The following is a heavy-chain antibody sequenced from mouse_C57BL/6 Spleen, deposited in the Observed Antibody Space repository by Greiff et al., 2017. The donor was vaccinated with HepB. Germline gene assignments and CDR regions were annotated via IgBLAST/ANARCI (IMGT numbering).Heavy chain of an antibody. CDR1: GFTFSDYG. V-gene: IGHV5-17*01. CDR2: ISSGSSTI. CDR3: ARLYGNYLNGYFDV. Sequence: VQLKESGGGLVKPGGSLKLSCAASGFTFSDYGMHWVRQAPEKGLEWVAYISSGSSTIYYADTVKGRFTISRDNAKNTLFLQMISLRSEDTAMYYCARLYGNYLNGYFDVWGTGTTVTVSS. D-gene: IGHD2-10*02. J-gene: IGHJ1*03.